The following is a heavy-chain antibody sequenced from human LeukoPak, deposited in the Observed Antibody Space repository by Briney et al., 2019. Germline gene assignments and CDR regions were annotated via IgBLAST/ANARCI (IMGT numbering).Heavy chain of an antibody. CDR1: GGSISSYY. CDR3: ARDGYYYDSSGYYAFDI. CDR2: IYYSGST. V-gene: IGHV4-59*01. Sequence: KPSETLSLTCTVSGGSISSYYWSWIRQPPGKGLEWIGYIYYSGSTNYNPSLKSRVTISVDTSKNQFSLKLSSVTAADTAVYYCARDGYYYDSSGYYAFDIWGQGTMVTVSS. D-gene: IGHD3-22*01. J-gene: IGHJ3*02.